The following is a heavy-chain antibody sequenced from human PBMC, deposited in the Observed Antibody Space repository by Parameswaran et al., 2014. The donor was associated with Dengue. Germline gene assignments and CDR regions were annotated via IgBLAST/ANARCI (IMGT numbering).Heavy chain of an antibody. CDR2: ISSSGSTI. J-gene: IGHJ6*02. V-gene: IGHV3-11*01. Sequence: RWIRQPPGKGLEWVSYISSSGSTIYYADSVKGRFTISRDNAKNSLYLQMNSLRAEDTAVYYCASSSLYCSSTSCYFSRFYYYYYYGMDVWGQGTTVTVSS. D-gene: IGHD2-2*01. CDR3: ASSSLYCSSTSCYFSRFYYYYYYGMDV.